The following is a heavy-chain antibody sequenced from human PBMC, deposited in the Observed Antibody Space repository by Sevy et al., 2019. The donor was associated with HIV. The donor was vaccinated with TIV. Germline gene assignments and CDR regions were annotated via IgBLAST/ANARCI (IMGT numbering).Heavy chain of an antibody. J-gene: IGHJ6*02. CDR2: IHYSGRT. V-gene: IGHV4-31*03. Sequence: SETLSLTCSVSGGSISSHSYYWTWIRQHLGKGLEWIGYIHYSGRTYYNPSLKSRVTISLDTSKNQFSLRLRSVTAADTAVYYCARDHGYSNGWFPYYYYYGMDVWGPGTTVTVSS. D-gene: IGHD6-19*01. CDR1: GGSISSHSYY. CDR3: ARDHGYSNGWFPYYYYYGMDV.